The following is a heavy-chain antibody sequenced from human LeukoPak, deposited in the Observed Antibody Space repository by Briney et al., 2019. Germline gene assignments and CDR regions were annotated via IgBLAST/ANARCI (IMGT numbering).Heavy chain of an antibody. J-gene: IGHJ4*02. CDR3: AREGRVAGTSVLDY. CDR2: IYYSGST. CDR1: GGSISSYY. Sequence: PSETLSLTCTVSGGSISSYYWSWIRQPPGKGLEWIGYIYYSGSTNYNPSLKSRVTISVDTSKNQFSLKLSSVTAADTAVYYCAREGRVAGTSVLDYWGQGTLVTVSS. D-gene: IGHD6-19*01. V-gene: IGHV4-59*01.